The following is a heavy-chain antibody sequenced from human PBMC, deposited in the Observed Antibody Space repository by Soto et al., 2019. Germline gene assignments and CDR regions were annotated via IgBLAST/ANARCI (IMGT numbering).Heavy chain of an antibody. CDR3: AKGVLRFLEWLPSDY. V-gene: IGHV3-9*01. J-gene: IGHJ4*02. D-gene: IGHD3-3*01. Sequence: EVQLVESGGGLVQPGRSLRLSCAASGFTFDDYAMHWVRQAPGKGLEWVSGISWNSGSIGYADSVKGRFTIYRDNAKNSLYLQMNSLRAEDTALYYCAKGVLRFLEWLPSDYWGQGTLVTVSS. CDR2: ISWNSGSI. CDR1: GFTFDDYA.